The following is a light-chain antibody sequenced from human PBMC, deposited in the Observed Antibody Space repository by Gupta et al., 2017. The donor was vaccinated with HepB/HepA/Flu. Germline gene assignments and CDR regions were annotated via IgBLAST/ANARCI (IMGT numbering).Light chain of an antibody. CDR2: DVT. CDR1: SSDVGGYDY. Sequence: SALTQPASVSASPGQSITISCTGTSSDVGGYDYVSWYQQHPGKAPKLMIYDVTNRPSGVSNRFSGSKSGNTASLTISGLQAEDEADYYCSSYTSRSTLVFGGGTKLTVL. V-gene: IGLV2-14*03. CDR3: SSYTSRSTLV. J-gene: IGLJ2*01.